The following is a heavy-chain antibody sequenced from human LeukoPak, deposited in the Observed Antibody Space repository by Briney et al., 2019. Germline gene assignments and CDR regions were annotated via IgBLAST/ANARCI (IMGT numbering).Heavy chain of an antibody. J-gene: IGHJ4*02. D-gene: IGHD3-22*01. CDR2: ISGSGGST. V-gene: IGHV3-23*01. Sequence: GGSLRLSCAASGFTFSSYAMSWVRLAPGKGLEWVSAISGSGGSTYYADSVKGRFTISRDNSKNTLYLQMNSLRAEDTAVYYCAKVQDYYDSSGYYSYWGQGTLVTVSS. CDR1: GFTFSSYA. CDR3: AKVQDYYDSSGYYSY.